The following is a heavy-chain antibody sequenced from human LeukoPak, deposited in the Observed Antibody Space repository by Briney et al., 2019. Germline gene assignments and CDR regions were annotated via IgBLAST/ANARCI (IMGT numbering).Heavy chain of an antibody. V-gene: IGHV1-69*02. J-gene: IGHJ4*02. CDR2: IIPIIGIA. CDR3: ARGGYSSSRPFDY. D-gene: IGHD6-6*01. CDR1: GGAFSSYS. Sequence: SSVKVSCKASGGAFSSYSISWVRLAPGQGHEWMGMIIPIIGIANYAQKLQGRVTITADRSMSTAYMELSSLRYEDTAVYYCARGGYSSSRPFDYWGQGTLVTVSS.